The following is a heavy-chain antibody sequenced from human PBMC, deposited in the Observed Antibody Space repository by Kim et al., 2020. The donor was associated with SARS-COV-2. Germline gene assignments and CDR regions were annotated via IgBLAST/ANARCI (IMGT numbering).Heavy chain of an antibody. CDR2: T. Sequence: THHNPPLNGRFTISVDTSKNQFSLKLSSVTAADTAVYYCASSSSSWYSYAWGQGTLVTVSS. CDR3: ASSSSSWYSYA. D-gene: IGHD6-13*01. J-gene: IGHJ4*02. V-gene: IGHV4-59*01.